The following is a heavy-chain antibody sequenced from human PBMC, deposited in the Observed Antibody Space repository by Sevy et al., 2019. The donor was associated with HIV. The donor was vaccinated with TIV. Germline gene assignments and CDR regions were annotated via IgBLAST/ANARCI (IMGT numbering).Heavy chain of an antibody. Sequence: GGSLRLSCAASGFTVSSNYMSWVRQAPGKGLEWVSVIYSGGSTYYADSVKGRFTISRDNSKNTLYLQMNSLRAEDTAVYYCAREGPGCSGVRLHCGALGGLGYWGQGTLVTVSS. J-gene: IGHJ4*02. CDR2: IYSGGST. CDR3: AREGPGCSGVRLHCGALGGLGY. CDR1: GFTVSSNY. V-gene: IGHV3-53*01. D-gene: IGHD2-15*01.